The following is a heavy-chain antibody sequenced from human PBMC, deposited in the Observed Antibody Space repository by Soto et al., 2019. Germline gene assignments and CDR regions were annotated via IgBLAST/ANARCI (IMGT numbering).Heavy chain of an antibody. CDR2: INADTSNT. CDR3: ARTGGDCTQGVCYDY. Sequence: ASVKVSCKASGYTSTNYGMHWVRQAPGQRLEWMGWINADTSNTHYAQNLLGRITITRDTSTSTAYMELRGLRSDDTAVYYCARTGGDCTQGVCYDYWGQGTPVTVSS. D-gene: IGHD2-8*01. CDR1: GYTSTNYG. V-gene: IGHV1-3*01. J-gene: IGHJ4*02.